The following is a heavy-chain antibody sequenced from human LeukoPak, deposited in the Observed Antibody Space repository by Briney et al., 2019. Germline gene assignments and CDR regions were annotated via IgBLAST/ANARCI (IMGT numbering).Heavy chain of an antibody. J-gene: IGHJ5*02. CDR2: FDPEGGET. CDR3: GIGRKFDWLLCHH. Sequence: ASVKVSCKISGYTLTDVSMHWVRQAPGKGLEWMGGFDPEGGETVYAQKFQGRVTMTEDPSADTAYMELRSLSSEDMAVYYCGIGRKFDWLLCHHWGQGTLVTVSS. V-gene: IGHV1-24*01. CDR1: GYTLTDVS. D-gene: IGHD3-9*01.